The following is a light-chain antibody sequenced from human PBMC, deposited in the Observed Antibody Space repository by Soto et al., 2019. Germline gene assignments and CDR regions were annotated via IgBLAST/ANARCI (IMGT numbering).Light chain of an antibody. V-gene: IGLV4-69*01. CDR2: LNSDGSH. J-gene: IGLJ2*01. Sequence: QPVLTQSPSASASLGASVKLTCTLSSGHSSYAIAWHQQQPEKGPRYLMKLNSDGSHSKGDGIPDRFSGSSSGAERFLTISSLQSEDEAEYHCQTWGTGIVVFGGGTKLTVL. CDR3: QTWGTGIVV. CDR1: SGHSSYA.